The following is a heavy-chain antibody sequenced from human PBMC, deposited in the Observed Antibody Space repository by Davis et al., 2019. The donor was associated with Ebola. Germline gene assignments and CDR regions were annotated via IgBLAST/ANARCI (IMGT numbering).Heavy chain of an antibody. CDR2: ISYDGSNK. J-gene: IGHJ4*02. CDR3: AREGCSGGSCYLDY. V-gene: IGHV3-30-3*01. D-gene: IGHD2-15*01. Sequence: GESLKISCAASGFTFSSYAMHWVRQAPGKGLEWVAVISYDGSNKYYADSVKGRFTISRDNSKNTLYLQMNSLRAEDTAVYYCAREGCSGGSCYLDYWGQGTLVTVSS. CDR1: GFTFSSYA.